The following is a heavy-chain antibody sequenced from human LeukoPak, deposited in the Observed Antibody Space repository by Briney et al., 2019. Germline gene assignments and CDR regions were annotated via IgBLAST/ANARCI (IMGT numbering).Heavy chain of an antibody. J-gene: IGHJ4*02. D-gene: IGHD4-17*01. Sequence: GESLKISCKDSGYSFTNWIGWVRQMPGKGLEWMGIIHSADSNTKYSPSFQGQATISADKSISTAYLQWSGLKASDTAMYYCAGARHGDYRWDYWGQGTLVTVSS. CDR2: IHSADSNT. V-gene: IGHV5-51*01. CDR1: GYSFTNW. CDR3: AGARHGDYRWDY.